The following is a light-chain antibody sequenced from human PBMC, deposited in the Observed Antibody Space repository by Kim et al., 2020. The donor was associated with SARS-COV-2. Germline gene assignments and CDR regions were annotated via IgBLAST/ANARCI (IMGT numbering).Light chain of an antibody. CDR2: DTT. CDR1: TGAVTSGHY. Sequence: QAVVTQEPSLTVSPGGTVTLTCGSSTGAVTSGHYPYWFQQKPGQAPRTLIYDTTNKHSWTPARFSGSLLGGKAALTLSGAQPEDEADYYCLLFYSGDYVVFGGGTQLTVL. V-gene: IGLV7-46*01. J-gene: IGLJ2*01. CDR3: LLFYSGDYVV.